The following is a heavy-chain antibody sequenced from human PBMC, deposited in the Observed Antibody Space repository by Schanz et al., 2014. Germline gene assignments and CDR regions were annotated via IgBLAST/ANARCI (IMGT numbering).Heavy chain of an antibody. V-gene: IGHV3-23*01. D-gene: IGHD3-10*01. J-gene: IGHJ3*02. CDR1: GLIFSNYV. CDR2: IGTSGGT. CDR3: AKGRFGELGAFDI. Sequence: EVQLLESGGGLVQPGGSLKLSCAASGLIFSNYVMSWVRQAPGKGLEWVSTIGTSGGTNYAESVKGRFTISRDNSKNTLYRQMNSLRAEDTAVYYCAKGRFGELGAFDIWGQGTMVTVSS.